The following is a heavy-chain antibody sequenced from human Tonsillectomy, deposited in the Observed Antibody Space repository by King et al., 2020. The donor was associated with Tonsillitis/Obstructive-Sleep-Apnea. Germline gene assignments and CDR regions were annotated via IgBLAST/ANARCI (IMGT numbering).Heavy chain of an antibody. D-gene: IGHD6-19*01. CDR2: INPSDSYS. Sequence: VQLVESGAEVKKPGESLRISCKGSGYSFTSKWISWVRQMPGKGLEWMGRINPSDSYSNDSPSFQGHITISVDKSISTAYLQWSSLKASDTAMYHCARSAYSSGWPYWYFDLWGRGTLVTVSS. V-gene: IGHV5-10-1*03. CDR1: GYSFTSKW. CDR3: ARSAYSSGWPYWYFDL. J-gene: IGHJ2*01.